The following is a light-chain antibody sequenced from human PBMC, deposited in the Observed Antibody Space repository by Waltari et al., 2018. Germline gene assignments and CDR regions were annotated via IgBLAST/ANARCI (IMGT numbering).Light chain of an antibody. Sequence: QSVLTQPPSASGTPGQRVTISCSGSSSNIGSNTVNWYQPPPGTAPKLLIYNNDQRPSGVPDRFSGSKSGTSASLAISRLQSDDEADYYCAAWDDSLNGVIFGGGTKLTVL. CDR1: SSNIGSNT. V-gene: IGLV1-44*01. CDR2: NND. J-gene: IGLJ2*01. CDR3: AAWDDSLNGVI.